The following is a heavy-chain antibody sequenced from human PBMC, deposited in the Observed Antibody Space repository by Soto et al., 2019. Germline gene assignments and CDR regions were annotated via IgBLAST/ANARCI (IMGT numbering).Heavy chain of an antibody. D-gene: IGHD4-17*01. V-gene: IGHV4-59*08. CDR3: ARHPVYGEYPSPFDY. J-gene: IGHJ4*02. CDR1: GGSISSYY. CDR2: IYCSGST. Sequence: PSETLSLTCTVSGGSISSYYWSWIRQPPGKGLEWIGYIYCSGSTNYNPSLKSRVTISVDTSKNQFSLKLSSVTAADTAVYYCARHPVYGEYPSPFDYWGQGTLVTVSS.